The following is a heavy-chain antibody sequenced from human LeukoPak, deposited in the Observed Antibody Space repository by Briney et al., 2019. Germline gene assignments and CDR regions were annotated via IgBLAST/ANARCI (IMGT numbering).Heavy chain of an antibody. D-gene: IGHD3-10*01. CDR3: AKVAHYYGSGSYYEYYFDY. J-gene: IGHJ4*02. V-gene: IGHV3-23*01. CDR2: ISGSGGST. CDR1: GFTFSSYA. Sequence: GGFLRLSCAASGFTFSSYAMSWVRQAPGKGLEWVSAISGSGGSTYYAESVKGRFTISRDNSKDTLYLQMNSLRAEDTAVYYCAKVAHYYGSGSYYEYYFDYWGQGTLVTVSS.